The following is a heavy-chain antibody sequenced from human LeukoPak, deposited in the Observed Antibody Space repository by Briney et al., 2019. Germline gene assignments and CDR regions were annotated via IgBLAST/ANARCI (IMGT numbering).Heavy chain of an antibody. V-gene: IGHV3-53*01. CDR3: AKARSAAGTGINYYYGMDV. Sequence: PGGSLRLSCAASGFTVSNNYMNWVRQAPGKGLEWVSILYSGGTTYYADSVKGRFTISRDNSKNTLYLQMNSLRAEDTAVYYCAKARSAAGTGINYYYGMDVWGQGTTVTVSS. D-gene: IGHD6-13*01. CDR2: LYSGGTT. CDR1: GFTVSNNY. J-gene: IGHJ6*02.